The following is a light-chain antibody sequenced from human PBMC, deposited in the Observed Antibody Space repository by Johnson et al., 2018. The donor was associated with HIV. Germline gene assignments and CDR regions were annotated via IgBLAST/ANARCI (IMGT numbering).Light chain of an antibody. CDR3: GTWDSSLSAHFV. J-gene: IGLJ1*01. CDR1: SSNIGNNY. CDR2: DNN. V-gene: IGLV1-51*01. Sequence: QPVLTQPPSVSAAPGQKVTISCSGSSSNIGNNYVSWYQQLPGTAPKLLISDNNKRPSGIPDRFSASKSGTSATLVITGLQTGDEADYYCGTWDSSLSAHFVFGTGTRVTV.